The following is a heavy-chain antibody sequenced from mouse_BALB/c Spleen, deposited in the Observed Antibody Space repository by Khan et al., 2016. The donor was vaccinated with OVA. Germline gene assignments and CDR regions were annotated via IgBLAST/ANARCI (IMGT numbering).Heavy chain of an antibody. J-gene: IGHJ2*01. CDR1: GYSFTGYF. CDR3: ARKNGSDFDY. V-gene: IGHV1-20*02. CDR2: INPHIGET. D-gene: IGHD1-1*01. Sequence: EVQLQQSGPELVKPGASVKISCKASGYSFTGYFMNWVMQSHGKSLEWIGRINPHIGETFYNQKFKGKATLTVDESSSTAHMELRSLASEASAVYYCARKNGSDFDYWGQGTTLTVSS.